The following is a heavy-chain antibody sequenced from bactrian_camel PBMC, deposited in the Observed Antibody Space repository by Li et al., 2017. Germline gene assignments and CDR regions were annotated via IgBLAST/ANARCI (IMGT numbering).Heavy chain of an antibody. D-gene: IGHD4*01. J-gene: IGHJ4*01. CDR2: ILTAARNT. V-gene: IGHV3S54*01. Sequence: QVQLVESGGGSVQAGGSLRLSCAASGKVYSLNCLAWFRQAPGKEREGVASILTAARNTYYADSVKGRFTITQDNGKNTVYLQMNNLKPEDTAMYYCAIGSYDYNYDPSTRGKGTQVTVS. CDR1: GKVYSLNC.